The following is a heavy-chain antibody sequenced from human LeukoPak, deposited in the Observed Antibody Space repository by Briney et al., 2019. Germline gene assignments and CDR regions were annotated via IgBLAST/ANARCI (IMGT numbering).Heavy chain of an antibody. V-gene: IGHV4-59*01. CDR2: IYYSGST. CDR3: ARAYDFWSGSDY. CDR1: GGSISSYY. D-gene: IGHD3-3*01. Sequence: PSETLSLTCTVSGGSISSYYWSWIRQPPGKGLEWIGYIYYSGSTNYNPSLKSRVIISVDTSKNQFSLKLSSVTAADTAVYYCARAYDFWSGSDYWGQGTLVTVSS. J-gene: IGHJ4*02.